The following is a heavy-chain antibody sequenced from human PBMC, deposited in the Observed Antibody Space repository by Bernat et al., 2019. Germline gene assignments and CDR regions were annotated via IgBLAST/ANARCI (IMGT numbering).Heavy chain of an antibody. Sequence: QLQLQESGPGLVKPSETLSLTCTVSGCSISSSSYYLGWIRQPPGKGLEWIGSIYYSGSTYYNPSLKSRVTISVDTSKNQFSLKLSSVTAADTAVYYCAREPRITMIVVANDAFDIWGQGTMVTVSS. CDR2: IYYSGST. V-gene: IGHV4-39*01. D-gene: IGHD3-22*01. J-gene: IGHJ3*02. CDR1: GCSISSSSYY. CDR3: AREPRITMIVVANDAFDI.